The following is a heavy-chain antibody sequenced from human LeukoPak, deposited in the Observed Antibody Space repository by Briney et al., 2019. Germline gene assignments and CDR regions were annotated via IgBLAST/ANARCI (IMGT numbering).Heavy chain of an antibody. D-gene: IGHD3-10*01. V-gene: IGHV1-18*01. CDR1: GYTFTNYG. Sequence: GASVKVSCKASGYTFTNYGFSWVRQAPGQGLEWMGWISGYNGKTDYSQKLQGRVTMTTDTSTCTAYMELRSLTSDDTAVYYCVRDVGVSQFDSWGQGTLVTVSS. CDR3: VRDVGVSQFDS. J-gene: IGHJ4*02. CDR2: ISGYNGKT.